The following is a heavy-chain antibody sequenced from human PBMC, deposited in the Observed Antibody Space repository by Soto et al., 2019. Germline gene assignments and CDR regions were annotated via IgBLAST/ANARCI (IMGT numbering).Heavy chain of an antibody. J-gene: IGHJ6*03. D-gene: IGHD1-26*01. V-gene: IGHV3-23*01. CDR2: ITGSGDSA. CDR3: AKGRGTNYYYHMDV. CDR1: GFTFNNYA. Sequence: EVQLLESGGGLVQPGGSLRLSCAASGFTFNNYAISWVRQAPGKGLEWVSTITGSGDSAYYADSVKGRFIISRDNSKNPLYMQMHSLGAEDSAIYYCAKGRGTNYYYHMDVWGGGTTVTVSS.